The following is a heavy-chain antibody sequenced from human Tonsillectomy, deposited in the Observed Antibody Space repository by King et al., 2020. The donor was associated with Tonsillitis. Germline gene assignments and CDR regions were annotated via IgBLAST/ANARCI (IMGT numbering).Heavy chain of an antibody. D-gene: IGHD3-10*01. CDR1: GFTFGSYS. CDR2: ISTTSSTI. J-gene: IGHJ4*02. Sequence: VQLVESGGGLVQPGGSLRLSCAASGFTFGSYSMNWVRQAPGKGLEWISYISTTSSTIYYADSVKGRFTISRDNAKNSLFLQMSSRRAEDTAVYYCARDGRESSFDYWGQGTLVTVSS. CDR3: ARDGRESSFDY. V-gene: IGHV3-48*01.